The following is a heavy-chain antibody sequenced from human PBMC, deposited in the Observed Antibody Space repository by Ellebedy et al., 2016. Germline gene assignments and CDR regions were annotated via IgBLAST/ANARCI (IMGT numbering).Heavy chain of an antibody. D-gene: IGHD4-23*01. CDR1: GFTFSSYA. CDR3: AKGDNDYGGKFELNWFDL. Sequence: GESLKISXAASGFTFSSYAMSWVRQAPGKGLEWVSGISGSGTYTYYADSVKGRFTISRDNYRTTLSLQMNGLRAEDTAVYYCAKGDNDYGGKFELNWFDLWGQGSLVTVSS. CDR2: ISGSGTYT. J-gene: IGHJ5*02. V-gene: IGHV3-23*01.